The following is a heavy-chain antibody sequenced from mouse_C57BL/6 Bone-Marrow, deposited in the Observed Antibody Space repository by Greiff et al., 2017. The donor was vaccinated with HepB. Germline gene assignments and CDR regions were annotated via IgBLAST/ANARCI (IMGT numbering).Heavy chain of an antibody. D-gene: IGHD1-1*01. V-gene: IGHV5-9-1*02. CDR1: GFTFSSYA. Sequence: EVMLVESGEGLVKPGGSLKLSCAASGFTFSSYAMSWVRQTPEKRLEWVAYISSGGDYIYYADTVKGRFTISRDNARNTLYLQMSSLKSEDTAMYYCTRDPYGSSYVGAMDYWGQGTSVTVSS. CDR3: TRDPYGSSYVGAMDY. J-gene: IGHJ4*01. CDR2: ISSGGDYI.